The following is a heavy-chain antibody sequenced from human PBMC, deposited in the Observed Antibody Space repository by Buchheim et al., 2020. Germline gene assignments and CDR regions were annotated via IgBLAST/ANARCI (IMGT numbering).Heavy chain of an antibody. V-gene: IGHV1-69*01. J-gene: IGHJ6*02. CDR2: IIPIFGTA. Sequence: QVQLVQSGAEVKKPGSSVKVSCKASGGTFSSYAISWVRQAPGQGLEWMGGIIPIFGTANYAQKFQGRATITADEPTTTAYMELSSLRSEDTAVYYCARVDYYDSSGYYSPHYYYYGMDVWGQGTT. CDR1: GGTFSSYA. D-gene: IGHD3-22*01. CDR3: ARVDYYDSSGYYSPHYYYYGMDV.